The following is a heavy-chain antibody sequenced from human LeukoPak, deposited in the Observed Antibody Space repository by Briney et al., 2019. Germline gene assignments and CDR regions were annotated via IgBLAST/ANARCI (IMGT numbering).Heavy chain of an antibody. J-gene: IGHJ5*02. CDR1: GGPFSGYY. D-gene: IGHD2-15*01. CDR2: IIHSGNT. Sequence: SETLSLACASHGGPFSGYYWNWIRQPSGKGLEWVGEIIHSGNTNYNPSLKSRVTISVDTSKNQFSLKLSSVTAADTAVYYCARAQSHCSGGSCENWFDPWGQGNLVTVSS. V-gene: IGHV4-34*12. CDR3: ARAQSHCSGGSCENWFDP.